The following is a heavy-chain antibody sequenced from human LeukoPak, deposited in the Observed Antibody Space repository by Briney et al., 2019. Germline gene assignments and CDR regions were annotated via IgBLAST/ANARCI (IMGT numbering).Heavy chain of an antibody. CDR1: GGSISSGSYY. D-gene: IGHD1-26*01. Sequence: SETLSLTCTVSGGSISSGSYYWSWIRQPAGKGLEWIGRIYTSGSTNYNPSLKSRVTISVDTSKNQFSLRLTSVTAADTAMYYCARLRSPGDFDYWGQGTLVTVSS. V-gene: IGHV4-61*02. CDR2: IYTSGST. J-gene: IGHJ4*02. CDR3: ARLRSPGDFDY.